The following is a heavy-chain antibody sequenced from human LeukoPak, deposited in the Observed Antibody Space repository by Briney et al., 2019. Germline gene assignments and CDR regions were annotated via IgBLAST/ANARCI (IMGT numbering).Heavy chain of an antibody. V-gene: IGHV1-8*03. J-gene: IGHJ5*02. Sequence: GASVKVSRKASGYTFTSYDINWVRQATGQGLEWMGWMNPNSGNTGYAQKFQGRVTITRDTSTSTAYMELSSLRSEDTAVYYCARDGTMIVVVINGGSWFDPWGQGTLVTVSS. D-gene: IGHD3-22*01. CDR2: MNPNSGNT. CDR3: ARDGTMIVVVINGGSWFDP. CDR1: GYTFTSYD.